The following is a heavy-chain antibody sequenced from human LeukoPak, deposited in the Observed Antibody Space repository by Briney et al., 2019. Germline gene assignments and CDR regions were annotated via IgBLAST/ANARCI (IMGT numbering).Heavy chain of an antibody. V-gene: IGHV1-2*04. D-gene: IGHD6-13*01. CDR1: GYTFTGYY. CDR3: ARDPGYSSSWYYFDY. J-gene: IGHJ4*02. CDR2: INPNSGGT. Sequence: ASVKVSCKASGYTFTGYYMHWVRQAPGQGLEWMGWINPNSGGTNYAQKFQGWVTMTRDTSTSTVYLELSSLRSEDTAVYYCARDPGYSSSWYYFDYWGQGTLVTVSS.